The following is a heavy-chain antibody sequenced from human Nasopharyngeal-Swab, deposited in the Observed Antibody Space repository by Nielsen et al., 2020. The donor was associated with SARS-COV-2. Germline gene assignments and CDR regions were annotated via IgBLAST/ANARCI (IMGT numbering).Heavy chain of an antibody. J-gene: IGHJ4*02. CDR2: IYYSGST. CDR1: GGSISSSSYY. CDR3: AREKSIDEVRVTAMPYYFDY. V-gene: IGHV4-39*02. Sequence: SETLSLTCTVSGGSISSSSYYWGWIRQPPGKGLEWIGSIYYSGSTYYNPSLKSRVTISVDTSKNQFSLKLSSVTAADTAVYYCAREKSIDEVRVTAMPYYFDYWGQGTLVTVSS. D-gene: IGHD2-21*02.